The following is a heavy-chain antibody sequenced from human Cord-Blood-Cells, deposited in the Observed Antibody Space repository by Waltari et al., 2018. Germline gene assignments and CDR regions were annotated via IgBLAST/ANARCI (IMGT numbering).Heavy chain of an antibody. D-gene: IGHD7-27*01. CDR2: INPNSGDT. J-gene: IGHJ5*02. V-gene: IGHV1-2*02. CDR1: GYTFTGYY. CDR3: ARGASGDWFDP. Sequence: QVQLVQSGAEVKKPGASVKVSCKASGYTFTGYYMHWVRQAPGQGLEWMGWINPNSGDTNYAQKFQGRVTMTRDTSISTAYMELSRLRSDDTAVYYCARGASGDWFDPWGQGTLVTVSS.